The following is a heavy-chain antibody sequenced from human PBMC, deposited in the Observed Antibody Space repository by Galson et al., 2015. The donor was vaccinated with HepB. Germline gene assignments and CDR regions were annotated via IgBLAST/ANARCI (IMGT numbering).Heavy chain of an antibody. CDR3: AQLGTGY. Sequence: SLRLSCAASGFSVTSNYMNWVRQAPGKGLEWVSVIYGGGNTYYADLVKGRFTISRDDSKNAVYLQMSSLRAEDTAVYYCAQLGTGYWGQGTLVAVSS. D-gene: IGHD7-27*01. V-gene: IGHV3-53*01. J-gene: IGHJ4*02. CDR1: GFSVTSNY. CDR2: IYGGGNT.